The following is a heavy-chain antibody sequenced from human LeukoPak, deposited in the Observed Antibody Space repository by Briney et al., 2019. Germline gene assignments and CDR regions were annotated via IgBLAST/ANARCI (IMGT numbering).Heavy chain of an antibody. Sequence: SETLSLTCTVSGGSVSSGSYYWSWIRQPPGTGLEWIGYIYYSGSTNYNPSLKSRVTIPVDTSKNQFSLKLSSVTAADTAVYYCARSGSRVLPAAIWGQGTLVTVSS. V-gene: IGHV4-61*01. D-gene: IGHD2-2*01. J-gene: IGHJ4*02. CDR1: GGSVSSGSYY. CDR3: ARSGSRVLPAAI. CDR2: IYYSGST.